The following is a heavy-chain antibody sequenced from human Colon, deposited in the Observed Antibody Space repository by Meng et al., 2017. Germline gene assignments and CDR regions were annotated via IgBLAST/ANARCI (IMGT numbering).Heavy chain of an antibody. J-gene: IGHJ4*02. D-gene: IGHD3-3*01. CDR1: GGSINSSEW. Sequence: QVQVRGSGRGLVRPSGTLSLSCDVSGGSINSSEWWSWVRQPPGKGLEWIGEIFHSGSTNYKSSLKSRATISVDRSKNQFSLKMNSVTAADTAVYYCAAIFGLGPGYWGQGTLVTVSS. V-gene: IGHV4-4*02. CDR3: AAIFGLGPGY. CDR2: IFHSGST.